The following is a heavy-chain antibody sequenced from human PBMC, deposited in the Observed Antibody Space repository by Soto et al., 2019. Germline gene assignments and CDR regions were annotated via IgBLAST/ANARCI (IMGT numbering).Heavy chain of an antibody. CDR3: ARDVADNDYFDS. CDR1: GYSFTGYY. D-gene: IGHD6-19*01. V-gene: IGHV1-2*02. CDR2: INPKSGGT. Sequence: AASVKVSCKASGYSFTGYYMHWLRQAPGQGLEWMGWINPKSGGTSYAQRFQGRVTMTRDTSISTVYLELRRLRSDDTAMYYCARDVADNDYFDSWGQGSLVTGSS. J-gene: IGHJ4*02.